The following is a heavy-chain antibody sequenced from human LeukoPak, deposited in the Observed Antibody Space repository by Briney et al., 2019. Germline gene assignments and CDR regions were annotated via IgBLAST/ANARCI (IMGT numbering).Heavy chain of an antibody. V-gene: IGHV3-23*01. CDR3: AKPLISYYYGMDV. CDR1: GFTLRSYV. J-gene: IGHJ6*02. D-gene: IGHD3-22*01. CDR2: ITGDGGGT. Sequence: QPGGSLRLSCAASGFTLRSYVMSWVRQAPGKGMEWVSAITGDGGGTNHADSVKGRFTISRDNSKNTLYLQMNSLRAEDTAVYYCAKPLISYYYGMDVWGQGTTVTVSS.